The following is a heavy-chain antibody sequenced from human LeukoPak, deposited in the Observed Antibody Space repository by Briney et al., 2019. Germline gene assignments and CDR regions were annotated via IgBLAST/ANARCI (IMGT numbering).Heavy chain of an antibody. CDR1: GFTYSNYA. D-gene: IGHD1-26*01. CDR3: AKPIVNSGTYIPFDY. J-gene: IGHJ4*02. V-gene: IGHV3-23*01. Sequence: GGSLRLSCAASGFTYSNYAMNWVRQAPGKGLEWVSVISGSGRSTYYADSVKGRFTISRDKSKNSLYLQMNSLRVEDTAIYYRAKPIVNSGTYIPFDYWGQGTLVTVSS. CDR2: ISGSGRST.